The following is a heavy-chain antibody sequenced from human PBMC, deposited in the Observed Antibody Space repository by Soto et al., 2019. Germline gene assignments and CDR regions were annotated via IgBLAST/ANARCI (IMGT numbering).Heavy chain of an antibody. CDR3: XKARPSGGYYYVEALDV. Sequence: PGGSLRLSCAASGFTFSNFAMTWVRQSPGKGLEWVSVISGSGDSTYYADSVRGRFSISRDESTNTLYLQVSSLRAEDTAVYYCXKARPSGGYYYVEALDVWGQGTMVTVSS. CDR1: GFTFSNFA. CDR2: ISGSGDST. D-gene: IGHD3-22*01. V-gene: IGHV3-23*01. J-gene: IGHJ3*01.